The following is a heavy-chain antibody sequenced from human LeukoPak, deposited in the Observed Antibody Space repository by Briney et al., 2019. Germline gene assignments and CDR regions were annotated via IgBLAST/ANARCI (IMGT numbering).Heavy chain of an antibody. CDR3: AREPTTTPPTFDPFDI. Sequence: ASVKVSCKASGYTFTGYYMHWVRQAPGQGLEWMGWINPNSGGTNYAQKFQGRVTMTRDTSISTAYMELSRLRSDDTAVYYCAREPTTTPPTFDPFDIWGQGTMVTVSS. CDR1: GYTFTGYY. V-gene: IGHV1-2*02. D-gene: IGHD1-26*01. J-gene: IGHJ3*02. CDR2: INPNSGGT.